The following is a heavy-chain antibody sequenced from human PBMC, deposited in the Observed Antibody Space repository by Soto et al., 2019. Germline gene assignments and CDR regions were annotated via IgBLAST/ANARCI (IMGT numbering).Heavy chain of an antibody. CDR2: IIPIFGTA. D-gene: IGHD3-3*01. Sequence: ASVKVSCKASGGTFSSYAISWVRQAPGQGLEWMGGIIPIFGTANYAQKFQGRVTITADESTSTAYMELSSLRSEDTAVYYCARRYITIFGVVTQPDYYYYGMDVWGQGTTVTISS. V-gene: IGHV1-69*13. CDR1: GGTFSSYA. J-gene: IGHJ6*02. CDR3: ARRYITIFGVVTQPDYYYYGMDV.